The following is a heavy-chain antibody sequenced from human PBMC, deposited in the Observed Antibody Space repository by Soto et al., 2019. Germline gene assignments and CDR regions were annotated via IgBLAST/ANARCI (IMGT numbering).Heavy chain of an antibody. CDR2: IYYSGST. D-gene: IGHD6-6*01. J-gene: IGHJ6*02. V-gene: IGHV4-59*01. CDR3: ARVLGRSSPYYYYGMDV. CDR1: GGSISSYY. Sequence: SETLSLTCTVSGGSISSYYWSWIRQPPGKGLEWIGYIYYSGSTNYNPSLKSRVTISVDTSKNQFSLKLSSVTAADTAVYYCARVLGRSSPYYYYGMDVWGQGTTVTVSS.